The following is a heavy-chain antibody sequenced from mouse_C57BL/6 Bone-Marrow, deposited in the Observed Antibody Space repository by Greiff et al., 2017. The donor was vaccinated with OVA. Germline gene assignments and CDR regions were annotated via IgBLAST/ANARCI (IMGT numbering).Heavy chain of an antibody. V-gene: IGHV1-26*01. CDR1: GYTFTDYY. Sequence: EVQLQQSGPELVKPGASVKISCKASGYTFTDYYMNWVKQSHGKSLEWIGDINPKNGGNSYNQKFKGKATLTVDKSSSTSYMELRSLTSEDSAVYYCARSYYDGYYFDYWGQGTTLTVSS. D-gene: IGHD1-1*01. CDR3: ARSYYDGYYFDY. J-gene: IGHJ2*01. CDR2: INPKNGGN.